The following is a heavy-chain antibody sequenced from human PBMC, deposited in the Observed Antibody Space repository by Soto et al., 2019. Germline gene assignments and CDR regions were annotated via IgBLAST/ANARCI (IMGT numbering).Heavy chain of an antibody. V-gene: IGHV3-53*01. Sequence: GESLKISCAPSGFTVSNNYMNWVRQAPGKGLEWVSIIYSDGSTYYADYVKGRFTISRDNSKNTLYLQMDSLSAEDTAVYFCARGLKIRHDAFDLWGPGTMVTVSS. CDR3: ARGLKIRHDAFDL. D-gene: IGHD3-22*01. J-gene: IGHJ3*01. CDR2: IYSDGST. CDR1: GFTVSNNY.